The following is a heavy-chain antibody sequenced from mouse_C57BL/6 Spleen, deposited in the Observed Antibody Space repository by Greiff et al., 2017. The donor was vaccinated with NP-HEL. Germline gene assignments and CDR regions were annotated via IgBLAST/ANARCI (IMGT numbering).Heavy chain of an antibody. J-gene: IGHJ2*01. CDR2: IHPNSGST. V-gene: IGHV1-64*01. CDR3: AREAPLITTVVNYFDY. D-gene: IGHD1-1*01. Sequence: QVQLQQPGAELVKPGASVKLSCKASGYTFTSYWMHWVKQRPGQGLEWIGMIHPNSGSTNYNEKFKSKATLTVDKSSSTAYMQLRSLTSEDSAVYYCAREAPLITTVVNYFDYWGQGTTLTVSS. CDR1: GYTFTSYW.